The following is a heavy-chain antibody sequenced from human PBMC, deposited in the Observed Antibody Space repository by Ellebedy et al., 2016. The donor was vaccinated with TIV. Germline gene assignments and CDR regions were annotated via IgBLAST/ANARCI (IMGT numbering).Heavy chain of an antibody. V-gene: IGHV4-59*01. CDR1: GCSISTYY. Sequence: MPSETLSLTCNVSGCSISTYYWSWIRQPPGKGLEFIGYIYYIGITNYNPSLESRVAISIDTSENQFSLRMSSVTAADTAGYYCAAYYGGRFDYWGQGTLVTVSS. J-gene: IGHJ4*02. CDR2: IYYIGIT. CDR3: AAYYGGRFDY. D-gene: IGHD4-23*01.